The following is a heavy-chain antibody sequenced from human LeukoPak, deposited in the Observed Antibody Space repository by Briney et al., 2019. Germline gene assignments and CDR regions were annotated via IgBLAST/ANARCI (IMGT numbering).Heavy chain of an antibody. V-gene: IGHV4-39*02. CDR1: SGSISGSDYY. D-gene: IGHD3-16*01. CDR3: ARLVLSYGNAFDH. J-gene: IGHJ4*02. CDR2: TNYSGNT. Sequence: SETLSLTCTVSSGSISGSDYYWCWIRQPPGKGLEWIGSTNYSGNTYYDLSLKSRVTISVDTSKNHFSLRLSSVTAADTAVYYCARLVLSYGNAFDHWGQGTLVTVSS.